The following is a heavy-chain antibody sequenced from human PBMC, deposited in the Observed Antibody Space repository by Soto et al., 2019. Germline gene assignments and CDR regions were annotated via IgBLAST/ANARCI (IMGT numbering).Heavy chain of an antibody. J-gene: IGHJ4*02. V-gene: IGHV1-8*01. CDR1: GYTFTSYD. CDR3: ARVSREYSSSSYRFDY. D-gene: IGHD6-6*01. CDR2: MNPNSGNT. Sequence: QVKLVQYGAEVKRPGASVKVSCKASGYTFTSYDINWVRQATGQGLEWMGWMNPNSGNTGYAQKFQGRVTMTRNTSISTAYMELSSLRSEDTAVYYCARVSREYSSSSYRFDYWGQGTLVTVSS.